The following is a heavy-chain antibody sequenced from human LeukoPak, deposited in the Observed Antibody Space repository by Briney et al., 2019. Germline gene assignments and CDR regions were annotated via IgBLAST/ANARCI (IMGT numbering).Heavy chain of an antibody. Sequence: ASVKVSCKASGYTFSGYYLHWVRQAPGQGLEWVGWIKPKSGGTNYAQKFQGRVTMTRDTSISTAYMELSRLRYDDSAVYYCAYSSSGSYFDYWGQGTLVTVSS. CDR1: GYTFSGYY. V-gene: IGHV1-2*02. CDR3: AYSSSGSYFDY. D-gene: IGHD2-21*01. CDR2: IKPKSGGT. J-gene: IGHJ4*02.